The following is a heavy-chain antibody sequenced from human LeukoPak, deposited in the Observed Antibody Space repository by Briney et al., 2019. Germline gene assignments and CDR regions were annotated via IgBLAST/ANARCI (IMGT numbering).Heavy chain of an antibody. V-gene: IGHV1-2*02. D-gene: IGHD3-9*01. Sequence: GASVKVSCKASGYTFTGYYMHWVRQAPGQGLEWMGWINPNSGGTNYAQKFQGRVTMTRDTSISTAYMELSRLRSDDTAVYYCAREGYDILTGQVTLDYWGQGTLVTVSS. CDR2: INPNSGGT. CDR1: GYTFTGYY. J-gene: IGHJ4*02. CDR3: AREGYDILTGQVTLDY.